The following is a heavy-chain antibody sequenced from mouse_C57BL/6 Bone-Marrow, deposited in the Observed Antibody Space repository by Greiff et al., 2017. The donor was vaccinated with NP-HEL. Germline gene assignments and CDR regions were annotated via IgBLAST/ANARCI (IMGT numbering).Heavy chain of an antibody. CDR2: INPSSGYT. D-gene: IGHD1-1*01. CDR3: ASYDGSSDGDFEV. V-gene: IGHV1-7*01. Sequence: QVQLQQSGAELAKPGASVKLSCKASGYTFTSYWMHWVKQRPGQGLEWIGYINPSSGYTKYNQKFKDKATLTADKSSSTAYMQLSSLTYEDSAVYYCASYDGSSDGDFEVWGTGTTLTVSS. J-gene: IGHJ1*03. CDR1: GYTFTSYW.